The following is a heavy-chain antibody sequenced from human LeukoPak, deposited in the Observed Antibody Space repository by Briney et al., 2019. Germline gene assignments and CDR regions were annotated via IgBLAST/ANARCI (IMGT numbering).Heavy chain of an antibody. CDR2: IYTSGST. CDR1: GGSISSYY. J-gene: IGHJ5*02. D-gene: IGHD3-3*01. V-gene: IGHV4-4*07. CDR3: AGYNYDFWSGYSWFDP. Sequence: SETLSLTCTVPGGSISSYYWSWIRQPAGKGLEWIGRIYTSGSTNCNPSLKSRVTMSVDTSKNQFSLKLSSVTAADTAVYYCAGYNYDFWSGYSWFDPWGQGTLVTVSS.